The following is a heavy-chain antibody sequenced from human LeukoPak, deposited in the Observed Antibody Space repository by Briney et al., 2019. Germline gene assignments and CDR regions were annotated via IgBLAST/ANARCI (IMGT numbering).Heavy chain of an antibody. CDR2: ISGSGGST. J-gene: IGHJ3*02. Sequence: SGGSLRLFCAASGFTFSSYAMRWVRQAPGKGLEWVSAISGSGGSTYYAASVKGRFTIPRGNSKTTLYLQMNSLRAEDTAVYYCATRPTYYDILTAAFDIWGQGTMVTVSS. CDR3: ATRPTYYDILTAAFDI. CDR1: GFTFSSYA. V-gene: IGHV3-23*01. D-gene: IGHD3-9*01.